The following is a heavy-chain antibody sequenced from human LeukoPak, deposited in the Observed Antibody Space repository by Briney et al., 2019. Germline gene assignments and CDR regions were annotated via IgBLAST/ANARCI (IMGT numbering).Heavy chain of an antibody. CDR1: GFTFSSYS. Sequence: GGSLRLSCAASGFTFSSYSMNWVRQAPGKGLEWVSSISSSSTYIYYADSVKGRFTISRDNAKNSLYLQMNSLRAEDTALYYCAKGGSYTQRGYGMDVWGQGTTVTVSS. V-gene: IGHV3-21*04. J-gene: IGHJ6*02. D-gene: IGHD1-26*01. CDR2: ISSSSTYI. CDR3: AKGGSYTQRGYGMDV.